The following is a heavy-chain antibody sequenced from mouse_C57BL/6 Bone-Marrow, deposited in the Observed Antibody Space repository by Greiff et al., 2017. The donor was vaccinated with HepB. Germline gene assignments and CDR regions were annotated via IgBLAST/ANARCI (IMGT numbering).Heavy chain of an antibody. Sequence: QVHVKQSGAELVKPGASVKMSCKASGYTFTSYWITWVKQRPGQGLEWIGDIYPGSGSTNYNEKFKSKATLTVDTSSSTAYMQLSSLTSEDSAVYYCARKIYYDYDDGYWGQGTTLTVSS. J-gene: IGHJ2*01. D-gene: IGHD2-4*01. CDR2: IYPGSGST. CDR1: GYTFTSYW. V-gene: IGHV1-55*01. CDR3: ARKIYYDYDDGY.